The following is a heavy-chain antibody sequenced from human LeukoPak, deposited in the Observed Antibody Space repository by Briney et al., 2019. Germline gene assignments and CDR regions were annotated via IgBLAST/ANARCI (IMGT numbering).Heavy chain of an antibody. V-gene: IGHV4-34*01. D-gene: IGHD4-23*01. CDR3: ARQPMASVVPASRYFDL. CDR1: GGSFSRYR. Sequence: SETLSLTCAVYGGSFSRYRWSWIRQPPGKGLEWIGEINQSGSTNYNPSLKSRVTMSVDTSKNQFSLKLSSVTAADTAVYFCARQPMASVVPASRYFDLWGRGTLVTVSS. J-gene: IGHJ2*01. CDR2: INQSGST.